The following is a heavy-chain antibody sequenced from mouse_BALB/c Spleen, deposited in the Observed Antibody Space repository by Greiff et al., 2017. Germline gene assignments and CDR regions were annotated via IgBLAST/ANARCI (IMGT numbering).Heavy chain of an antibody. CDR1: GFSLTSYG. V-gene: IGHV2-9*02. D-gene: IGHD2-4*01. CDR3: ARDMITGDYFDY. J-gene: IGHJ2*01. Sequence: VQVVESGPGLVAPSQSLSITCTVSGFSLTSYGVHWVRQPPGKGLEWLGVIWAGGSTNYNSALMSRLSISKDNSKSQVFLKMNSLQTDDTAMYYCARDMITGDYFDYWGQGTTLTVSS. CDR2: IWAGGST.